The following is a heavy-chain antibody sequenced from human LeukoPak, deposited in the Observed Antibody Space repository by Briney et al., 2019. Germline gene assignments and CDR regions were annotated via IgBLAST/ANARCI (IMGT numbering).Heavy chain of an antibody. Sequence: ASVKVSCKASGYTFTSYGISWVRQAPGQGLEWMGWISAYNGNTNYAQKLQGRVTMTTDTSTSTAYMEPRSLRSDDTAVYYCARAGVMVATNYYGMDVWGQGTTVTVSS. CDR1: GYTFTSYG. CDR3: ARAGVMVATNYYGMDV. J-gene: IGHJ6*02. D-gene: IGHD5-12*01. CDR2: ISAYNGNT. V-gene: IGHV1-18*01.